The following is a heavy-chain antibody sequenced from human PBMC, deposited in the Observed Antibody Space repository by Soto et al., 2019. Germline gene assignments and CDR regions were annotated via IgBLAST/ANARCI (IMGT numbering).Heavy chain of an antibody. J-gene: IGHJ5*02. Sequence: PGGSLRLSCAASGFTFSNYAMTWVRQAPGKGLDWVSAIDGSGGGTYYADSVKGRFIISRDNSRNTLYLQMDSLRAEDTAVYYCAKAYYDSSGYSNWFDPWGQGTLVTVSS. CDR2: IDGSGGGT. D-gene: IGHD3-22*01. CDR3: AKAYYDSSGYSNWFDP. CDR1: GFTFSNYA. V-gene: IGHV3-23*01.